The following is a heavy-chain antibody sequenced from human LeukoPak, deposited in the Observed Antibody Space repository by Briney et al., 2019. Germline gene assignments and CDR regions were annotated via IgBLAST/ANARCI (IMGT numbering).Heavy chain of an antibody. V-gene: IGHV4-34*01. CDR3: ARTMRSRVQAANNCFDP. CDR1: GGSFSGYY. Sequence: PSETLSLTCAVYGGSFSGYYWSWIRQPPGKGLEWIGEINHSGSTNYNQSLKSRVTISVDTSKNQFSLKLSSVTAADTAVYYWARTMRSRVQAANNCFDPWGQGTLVTVSS. D-gene: IGHD2-2*01. CDR2: INHSGST. J-gene: IGHJ5*02.